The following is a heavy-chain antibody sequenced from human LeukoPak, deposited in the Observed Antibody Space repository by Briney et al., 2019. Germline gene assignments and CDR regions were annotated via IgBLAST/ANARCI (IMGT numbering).Heavy chain of an antibody. V-gene: IGHV4-31*03. J-gene: IGHJ5*02. CDR2: IYYSGST. CDR3: ARPPYCSSTSCPPGWFDP. CDR1: GGSISSGGYY. Sequence: SETLSLTCTVSGGSISSGGYYWSWIRQHPGKGLEWIGYIYYSGSTYYNPSLKSRVTISVDTSKNQFSLKLSSVTAADTAVYYCARPPYCSSTSCPPGWFDPWGQGTLVTVSS. D-gene: IGHD2-2*01.